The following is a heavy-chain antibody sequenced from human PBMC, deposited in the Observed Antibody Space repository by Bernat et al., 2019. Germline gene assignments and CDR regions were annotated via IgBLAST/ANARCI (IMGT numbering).Heavy chain of an antibody. Sequence: QVQLVQSGAEVKKPGASVKVSCKASGYTFTGYYMHWVRQAPGQGLEWMGWINPNSGGTNYAQQFQGRVTMTRDTSISTAYMELSRLRSDDTAVYYCARDPELRYSIPYYYYYYGMDVWGQGTTVTVSS. CDR1: GYTFTGYY. D-gene: IGHD3-9*01. CDR2: INPNSGGT. J-gene: IGHJ6*02. V-gene: IGHV1-2*02. CDR3: ARDPELRYSIPYYYYYYGMDV.